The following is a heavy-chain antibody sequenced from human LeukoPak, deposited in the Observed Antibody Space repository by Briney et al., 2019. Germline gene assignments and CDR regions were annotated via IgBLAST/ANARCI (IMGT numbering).Heavy chain of an antibody. D-gene: IGHD4-11*01. Sequence: PGGSRRLSCAAYGFTFSDYYMSWIRQAPGEGLGWDSYISSSGSTIDDADSVKGRFTISRDNAKNSLYLQMNSRRAEDTAVYYCAREADYRGYMDVWGKGTTVTVSS. CDR1: GFTFSDYY. J-gene: IGHJ6*03. V-gene: IGHV3-11*01. CDR2: ISSSGSTI. CDR3: AREADYRGYMDV.